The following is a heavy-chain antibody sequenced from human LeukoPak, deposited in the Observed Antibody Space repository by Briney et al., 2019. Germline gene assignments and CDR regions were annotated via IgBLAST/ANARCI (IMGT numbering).Heavy chain of an antibody. V-gene: IGHV3-7*01. CDR2: INHGGSEN. CDR1: GFTFSSHW. CDR3: ARHKAISGVVIMGSFDY. D-gene: IGHD3-3*01. J-gene: IGHJ4*02. Sequence: PGGSLRLSCAASGFTFSSHWMSWVRQAPGKGLEWVANINHGGSENNHVDSVKGRFTISRDNAKNSLYLQMNSLRGDDTAVYYCARHKAISGVVIMGSFDYWGQGTLVTVSS.